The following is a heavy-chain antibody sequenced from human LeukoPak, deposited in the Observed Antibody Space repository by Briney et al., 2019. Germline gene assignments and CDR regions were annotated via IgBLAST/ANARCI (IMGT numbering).Heavy chain of an antibody. Sequence: QPGGSLRLSCAASGFTVSSNYMSWVRQAPGKGLEWVSDIYSSGSTNYAASVKSRFTISRDNSKNKLYLQMNTLRAEDTAVYYCARDANKKNYFECWGQGTLVTVSS. CDR3: ARDANKKNYFEC. CDR2: IYSSGST. CDR1: GFTVSSNY. J-gene: IGHJ4*02. D-gene: IGHD2/OR15-2a*01. V-gene: IGHV3-53*01.